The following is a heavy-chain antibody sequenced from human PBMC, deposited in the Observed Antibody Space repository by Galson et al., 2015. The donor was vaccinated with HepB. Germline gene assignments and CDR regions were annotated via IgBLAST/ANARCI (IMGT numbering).Heavy chain of an antibody. CDR2: IKNKADGGTT. CDR3: TRGVFAAAPTLEPFDY. D-gene: IGHD6-13*01. J-gene: IGHJ4*02. Sequence: SLRLSCAASGFTFNNAWMNWVRQAPGKGLEWVGRIKNKADGGTTNYAAPVKGRFTISRDDSKDTLYLQMNSLKSEDTAVYYCTRGVFAAAPTLEPFDYWGQGTLVTVSS. CDR1: GFTFNNAW. V-gene: IGHV3-15*01.